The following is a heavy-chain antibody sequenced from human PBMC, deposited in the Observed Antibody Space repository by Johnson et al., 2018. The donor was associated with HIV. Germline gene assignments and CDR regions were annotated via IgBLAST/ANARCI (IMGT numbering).Heavy chain of an antibody. V-gene: IGHV3-9*03. J-gene: IGHJ3*02. Sequence: VQLMESGGGLVQPGRSLRLSCAASGFTFDDYAMHWVRQAPGKGLEWVSGISWNSGSIGYADSVKGRFTISRDNSKNTLYLQMGSLRAEDMAVYYCARGGASGAFDIWGQGTMVTVSS. D-gene: IGHD1-26*01. CDR1: GFTFDDYA. CDR2: ISWNSGSI. CDR3: ARGGASGAFDI.